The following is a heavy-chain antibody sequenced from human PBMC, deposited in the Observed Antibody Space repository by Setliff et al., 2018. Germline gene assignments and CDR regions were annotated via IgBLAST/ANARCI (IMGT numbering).Heavy chain of an antibody. CDR3: ARGGMAAANRKGVFEY. CDR2: INPGGGSA. J-gene: IGHJ4*02. V-gene: IGHV1-46*01. D-gene: IGHD6-13*01. CDR1: GYSLTRYF. Sequence: ASVKVSCKASGYSLTRYFMHWVRQAPGQGLEWMGIINPGGGSARHAEKFQGRVTMTRDTSTSTFYMEVNILRSDDTAVYYCARGGMAAANRKGVFEYWGQGSLVTVSS.